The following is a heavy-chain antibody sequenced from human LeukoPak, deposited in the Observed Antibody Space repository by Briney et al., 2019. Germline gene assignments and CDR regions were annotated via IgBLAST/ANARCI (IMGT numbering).Heavy chain of an antibody. Sequence: GGSLRLSCAASGFTFSGSPIFWVRQASGKGLEWVGRIRGKADNYATAYAASVQGRCTISRDDSQNTAYLQLNSLKTEDTAVYYCTQNNYWGQGALVTVSS. CDR3: TQNNY. J-gene: IGHJ4*02. V-gene: IGHV3-73*01. CDR1: GFTFSGSP. CDR2: IRGKADNYAT.